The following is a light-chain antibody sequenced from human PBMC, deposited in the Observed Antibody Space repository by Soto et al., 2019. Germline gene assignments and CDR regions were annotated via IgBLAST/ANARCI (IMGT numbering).Light chain of an antibody. CDR2: DDS. J-gene: IGLJ2*01. CDR3: QVWDTKSDHLV. Sequence: SYELTQAPSVSVAPGQTARLTCGGDNIGSKRVHWYQQEPAQAPVLVVYDDSDRPSGIPERFSGSKSESTATLTISRVEAADEADYFCQVWDTKSDHLVFGGGTQLTVL. CDR1: NIGSKR. V-gene: IGLV3-21*02.